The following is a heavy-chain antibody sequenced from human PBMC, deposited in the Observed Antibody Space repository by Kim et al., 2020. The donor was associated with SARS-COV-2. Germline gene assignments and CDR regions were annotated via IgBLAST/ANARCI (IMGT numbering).Heavy chain of an antibody. CDR1: GFTFTRFW. CDR2: ISGDGSSK. CDR3: ARDLRSTSADYYFDY. V-gene: IGHV3-74*03. Sequence: GSLRLSCAASGFTFTRFWIHWVRQAPGKGLVWVSGISGDGSSKAYADSVKGRFTISRDNAKNTVYLQMNSLRAEDTAIYFCARDLRSTSADYYFDYWGQGILVTVSS. D-gene: IGHD2-2*01. J-gene: IGHJ4*02.